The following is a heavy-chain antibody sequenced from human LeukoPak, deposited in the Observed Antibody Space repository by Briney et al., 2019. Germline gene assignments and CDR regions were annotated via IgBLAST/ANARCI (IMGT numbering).Heavy chain of an antibody. J-gene: IGHJ5*02. CDR3: ARTHFDSLGWFDP. CDR2: INYGGHT. V-gene: IGHV4-34*01. CDR1: GFTFSDYY. D-gene: IGHD3-9*01. Sequence: LRLSCAASGFTFSDYYMSWIRQSPGKGLEWIANINYGGHTYYNPSVKSRVTLSVDVSKNRFSLNLTSVTAADTALYFCARTHFDSLGWFDPWGQGIQVIVSS.